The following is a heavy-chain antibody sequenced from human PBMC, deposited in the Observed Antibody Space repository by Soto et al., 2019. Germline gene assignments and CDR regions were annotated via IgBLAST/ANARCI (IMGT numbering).Heavy chain of an antibody. CDR3: ARDPYSSSSYWFDP. V-gene: IGHV3-23*01. D-gene: IGHD6-6*01. Sequence: PGGSLRLSCAASGFTFSNYAMSWVRQAPGKGLEWVSAISGGSTYYADSVKGRFTISRDNSKNTLYLQMNSLRVEDTAVYYCARDPYSSSSYWFDPWGQGTLVTVSS. J-gene: IGHJ5*02. CDR1: GFTFSNYA. CDR2: ISGGST.